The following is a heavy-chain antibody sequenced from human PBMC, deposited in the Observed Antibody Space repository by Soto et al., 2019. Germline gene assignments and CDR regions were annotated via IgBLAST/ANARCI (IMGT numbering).Heavy chain of an antibody. CDR1: GFTFSSYS. V-gene: IGHV3-21*04. J-gene: IGHJ3*02. CDR3: AKDDYYYSSGPYAYDI. CDR2: ISSSSTYI. Sequence: GGSLRLSCAASGFTFSSYSMNWVRQAPGKGLEWVSSISSSSTYIYYADSVKGRFTISRDNAKNSLYLQMNSLRAEDTAVYYCAKDDYYYSSGPYAYDIWGQGTMVTVS. D-gene: IGHD3-22*01.